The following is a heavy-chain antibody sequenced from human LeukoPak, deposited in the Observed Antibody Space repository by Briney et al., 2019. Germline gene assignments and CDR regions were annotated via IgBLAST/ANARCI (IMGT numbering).Heavy chain of an antibody. CDR2: ISGSGAGT. Sequence: PGGSLRLSCAASGFTFTSYAMSWVRQAPGKGLEWVSTISGSGAGTYYADSVKGRFTISRDNSKDTLYLQMNSLRAEDTAVYYCARGLRGSPPFHHWGQGTLVTVSS. V-gene: IGHV3-23*01. D-gene: IGHD3-10*01. CDR3: ARGLRGSPPFHH. CDR1: GFTFTSYA. J-gene: IGHJ1*01.